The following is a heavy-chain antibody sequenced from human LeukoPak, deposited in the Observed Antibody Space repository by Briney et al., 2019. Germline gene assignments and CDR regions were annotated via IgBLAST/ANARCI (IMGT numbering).Heavy chain of an antibody. D-gene: IGHD3-22*01. J-gene: IGHJ6*02. CDR3: ARVYRVTMIVVVITTTENGMDV. CDR1: GFTFSSYW. CDR2: IKQDGSEQ. V-gene: IGHV3-7*01. Sequence: GGSLRLSCAASGFTFSSYWMSWVRQAPGKGLEWVANIKQDGSEQYYVDSVKGRFTISRDNAKNSLYLQMNSLRAEDTAVYYCARVYRVTMIVVVITTTENGMDVWGQGTTVTVSS.